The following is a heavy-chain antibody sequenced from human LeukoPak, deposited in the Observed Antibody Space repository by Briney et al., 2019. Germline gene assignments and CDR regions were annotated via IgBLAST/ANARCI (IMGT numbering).Heavy chain of an antibody. CDR3: ARDHYYDSSGYWGRYDAFDI. V-gene: IGHV1-46*01. CDR1: GYTFTSYY. CDR2: INPSGGST. Sequence: GASVKVSCKASGYTFTSYYMHWVRQAPGQGLEWMGIINPSGGSTSYAQKSQGRVTMTRDTSTSTVYMELSSLRSEDTAVYYCARDHYYDSSGYWGRYDAFDIWGQGTMVTVSS. D-gene: IGHD3-22*01. J-gene: IGHJ3*02.